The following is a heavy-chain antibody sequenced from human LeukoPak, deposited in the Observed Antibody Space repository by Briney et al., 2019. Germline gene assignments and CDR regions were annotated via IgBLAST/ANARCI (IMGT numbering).Heavy chain of an antibody. V-gene: IGHV3-66*01. CDR3: ASWSSGYYPLDY. CDR2: IYSGGST. Sequence: GGSLRLSCAASGFTVSSNYMSWVRQAPGKGLEWVSVIYSGGSTYYADSVKGRFTISRDDSKNTLYLQMNSLRAEDTAVYYCASWSSGYYPLDYWGQGTLVTVSS. J-gene: IGHJ4*02. CDR1: GFTVSSNY. D-gene: IGHD3-22*01.